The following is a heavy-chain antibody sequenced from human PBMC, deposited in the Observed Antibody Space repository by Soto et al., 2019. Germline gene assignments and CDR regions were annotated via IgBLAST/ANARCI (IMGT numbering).Heavy chain of an antibody. CDR3: AREETAWPLAYGLDV. D-gene: IGHD2-21*02. CDR2: IRSGRDT. V-gene: IGHV3-21*01. CDR1: GFAFSSYA. Sequence: PGGSLRLSCAASGFAFSSYAMSWVRQAPGKGLEWVSSIRSGRDTFYADSVKGRFSISRDDATSSVSLQMNSLRGEDTAVYFCAREETAWPLAYGLDVWGQGTTVTVSS. J-gene: IGHJ6*02.